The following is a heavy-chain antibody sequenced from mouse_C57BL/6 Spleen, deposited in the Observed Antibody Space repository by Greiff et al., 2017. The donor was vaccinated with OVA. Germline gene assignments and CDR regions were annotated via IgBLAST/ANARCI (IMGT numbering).Heavy chain of an antibody. D-gene: IGHD2-3*01. V-gene: IGHV1-53*01. Sequence: VQLQQPGPELVKPGASVKLSCKASGYTFTSYWMHWVKQKPGQGLEWIGNINPSNGGTNYNEKFKSKATLTVDKTSSTAYMQLSSLTSEDSAVYYCAREVEGGYYNFDYWGQGTTLTVSS. J-gene: IGHJ2*01. CDR3: AREVEGGYYNFDY. CDR2: INPSNGGT. CDR1: GYTFTSYW.